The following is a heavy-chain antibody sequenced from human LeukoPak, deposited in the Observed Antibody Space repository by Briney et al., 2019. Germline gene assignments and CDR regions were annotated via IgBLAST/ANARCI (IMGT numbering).Heavy chain of an antibody. Sequence: GGSLRLSCAASGFTFSSYSMNWVRQAPGKGLEWISYITSSSSSMYYADSVTGRFTISRDNAKNSLYLQMNRLRAEDTAVYHCARVIGSYGDSAYWGQGTLVTVSS. CDR2: ITSSSSSM. CDR3: ARVIGSYGDSAY. CDR1: GFTFSSYS. D-gene: IGHD4-17*01. J-gene: IGHJ4*02. V-gene: IGHV3-48*04.